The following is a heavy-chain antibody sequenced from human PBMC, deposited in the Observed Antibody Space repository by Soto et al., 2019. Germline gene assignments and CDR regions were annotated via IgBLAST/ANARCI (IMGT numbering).Heavy chain of an antibody. CDR2: MNPNSGNT. Sequence: QVQLVQSGAEVKKPGASVKVSCKASGYTFTSYDINWVRQATGQGLEWMGWMNPNSGNTGYAQKFQGRVTMTRNTSISTAYMELSSLRSEDTAVYYCARGSRVPAAISGYYYYYMDVWGKGTTVTVSS. D-gene: IGHD2-2*01. J-gene: IGHJ6*03. CDR1: GYTFTSYD. CDR3: ARGSRVPAAISGYYYYYMDV. V-gene: IGHV1-8*01.